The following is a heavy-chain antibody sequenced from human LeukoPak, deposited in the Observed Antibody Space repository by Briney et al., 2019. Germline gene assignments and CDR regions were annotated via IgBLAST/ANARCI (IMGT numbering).Heavy chain of an antibody. J-gene: IGHJ4*02. D-gene: IGHD6-6*01. CDR3: TTEGGPYSSSSLSN. CDR1: GFTFSNAL. Sequence: GGSLRLSCAASGFTFSNALMSWVRQAPGKGLEWVGRIKSKTDGGTTDYAAPVKGRFTISRDDSKNTLYLQMNSLKTEDTAVYYCTTEGGPYSSSSLSNWGQGTLVTVSS. CDR2: IKSKTDGGTT. V-gene: IGHV3-15*01.